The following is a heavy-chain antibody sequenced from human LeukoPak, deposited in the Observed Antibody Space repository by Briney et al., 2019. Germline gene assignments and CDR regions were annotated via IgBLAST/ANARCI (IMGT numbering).Heavy chain of an antibody. V-gene: IGHV1-18*01. Sequence: ASVKVSCKASGYTFTSYGISWVRPAPGQGLEWMGWISAYNGNTNFAQKLQGRVTMTTDTSTSTAYMDLRSLRSDDTAVYYRARDQAATNTQVRFCLDWGQGTLVTVSS. D-gene: IGHD3-9*01. J-gene: IGHJ4*02. CDR1: GYTFTSYG. CDR3: ARDQAATNTQVRFCLD. CDR2: ISAYNGNT.